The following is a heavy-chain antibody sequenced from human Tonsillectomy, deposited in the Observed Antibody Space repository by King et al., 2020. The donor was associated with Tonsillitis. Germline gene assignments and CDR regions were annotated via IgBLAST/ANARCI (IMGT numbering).Heavy chain of an antibody. J-gene: IGHJ5*02. V-gene: IGHV1-2*02. D-gene: IGHD2-8*01. Sequence: QLVQSGAEVKKPGASVKVSCKASGYTFTDYYLHWVRQAPGQGPEWMGWINPNSGGTKFAQKFQGRVTMTRDTSISTAFMELNSLRSDDTAVYYCARGQGTEMGPPDRWGQGTLVTVSS. CDR1: GYTFTDYY. CDR3: ARGQGTEMGPPDR. CDR2: INPNSGGT.